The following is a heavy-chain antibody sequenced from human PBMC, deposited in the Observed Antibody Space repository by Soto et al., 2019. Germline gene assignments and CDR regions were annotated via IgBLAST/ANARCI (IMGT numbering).Heavy chain of an antibody. CDR3: AKDPRGSGYFDY. J-gene: IGHJ4*02. CDR2: ISGNGGST. D-gene: IGHD3-3*01. Sequence: EVQLLESGGGLVQPGGSLRLSCAASGFTFNSYTMTWVRQAPGKGLQWVSAISGNGGSTYYADSVKGRFTISRDNSKNTLYLQMNSLRVEDTAVYYCAKDPRGSGYFDYWGQGTLVTVSS. CDR1: GFTFNSYT. V-gene: IGHV3-23*01.